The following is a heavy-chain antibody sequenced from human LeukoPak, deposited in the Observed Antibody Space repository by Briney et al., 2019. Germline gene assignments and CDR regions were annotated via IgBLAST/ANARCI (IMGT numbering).Heavy chain of an antibody. CDR3: ARDKGGAVAGVFDY. J-gene: IGHJ4*02. Sequence: ASVKVSCKASGYTFTGYYMHWVRQAPGQGLKWMGWINPNSGGTNYAQKFQGRVTMTRDTSISAAYMELSRLRSDDTAVYYCARDKGGAVAGVFDYWGQGTLVTVSS. CDR1: GYTFTGYY. V-gene: IGHV1-2*02. CDR2: INPNSGGT. D-gene: IGHD6-19*01.